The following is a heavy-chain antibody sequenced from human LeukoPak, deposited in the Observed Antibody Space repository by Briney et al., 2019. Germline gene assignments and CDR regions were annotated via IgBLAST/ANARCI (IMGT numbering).Heavy chain of an antibody. CDR2: IYTSGST. CDR3: ARDGYDSSGYSLDAFAI. V-gene: IGHV4-61*02. J-gene: IGHJ3*02. Sequence: SETLSLTCTVPGGSISSGSYYWTWIRQPAGKGLEWIGRIYTSGSTNYNPSLKSRVTISADTSKNQFSLKLSSVTAADTAVYYCARDGYDSSGYSLDAFAIWGQGTMVTVSS. D-gene: IGHD3-22*01. CDR1: GGSISSGSYY.